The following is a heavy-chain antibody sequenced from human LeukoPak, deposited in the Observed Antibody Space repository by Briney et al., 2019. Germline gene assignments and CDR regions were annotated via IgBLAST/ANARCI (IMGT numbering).Heavy chain of an antibody. D-gene: IGHD2-21*02. J-gene: IGHJ3*01. Sequence: ASVKVSFKASGGTFSSYAISWVRQAPGQGLEWMGGIIPIFGTANYAQKFQGRVTITADESTSTAYMELSSLRSEDTAVYYCARDSSMVTLDALDFWGQGTMVTVSS. CDR2: IIPIFGTA. CDR3: ARDSSMVTLDALDF. CDR1: GGTFSSYA. V-gene: IGHV1-69*01.